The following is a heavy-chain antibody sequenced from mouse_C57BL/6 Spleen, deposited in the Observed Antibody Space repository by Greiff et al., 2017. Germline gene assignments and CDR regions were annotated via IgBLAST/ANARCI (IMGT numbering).Heavy chain of an antibody. V-gene: IGHV1-59*01. Sequence: QVQLQQPGAELVRPGTSVKLSCKASGYTFTSYWMHWVKQRPGQGLEWIGVIDPSDSYTNYNQKFKGKATLTVDTSSSTAYMQLSRLTSEGSAVYYGARRARLGYYAMDYWGQGTSVTVSS. CDR1: GYTFTSYW. CDR2: IDPSDSYT. CDR3: ARRARLGYYAMDY. J-gene: IGHJ4*01. D-gene: IGHD1-2*01.